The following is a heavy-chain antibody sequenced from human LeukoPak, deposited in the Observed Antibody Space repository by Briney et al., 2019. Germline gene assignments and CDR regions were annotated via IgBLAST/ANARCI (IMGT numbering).Heavy chain of an antibody. CDR2: IRSDAYGGTA. CDR3: TRGGRFSDY. D-gene: IGHD3-3*01. Sequence: PGGSLRLSCSASGFTFSSYAMHWVRQAPGKGLEWVAFIRSDAYGGTAEYAASVKGRFTISRDDYNSIAYLQMNNLETEDTAVYYCTRGGRFSDYWGQGTLVTVSS. V-gene: IGHV3-49*04. CDR1: GFTFSSYA. J-gene: IGHJ4*02.